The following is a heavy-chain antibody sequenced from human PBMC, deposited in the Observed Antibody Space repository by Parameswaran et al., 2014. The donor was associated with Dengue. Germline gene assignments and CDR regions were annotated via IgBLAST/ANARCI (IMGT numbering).Heavy chain of an antibody. CDR2: ISGSGGST. D-gene: IGHD3-22*01. V-gene: IGHV3-23*01. CDR3: ATYDSSGYYTGIENDAFDI. J-gene: IGHJ3*02. Sequence: WIRQPPGKGLEWVSAISGSGGSTYYADSVKGRFTISRDNSKNTLYLQMNSLRAEDTAVYYCATYDSSGYYTGIENDAFDIWGQGTMVTVSS.